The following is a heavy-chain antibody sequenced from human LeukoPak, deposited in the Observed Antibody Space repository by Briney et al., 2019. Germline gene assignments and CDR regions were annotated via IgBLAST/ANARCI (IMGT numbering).Heavy chain of an antibody. CDR1: GFSLYTYS. Sequence: GGSLRLSCAVSGFSLYTYSMNWVRQAPGKGLEWVSSITSTSTYIYYADSVKGRFTISRDNAKNSLYLQMNSLRVEDTAVYYCARVGSAAPVTSSGHTIDYWGQGTLVIVSS. D-gene: IGHD3-22*01. V-gene: IGHV3-21*01. CDR3: ARVGSAAPVTSSGHTIDY. CDR2: ITSTSTYI. J-gene: IGHJ4*02.